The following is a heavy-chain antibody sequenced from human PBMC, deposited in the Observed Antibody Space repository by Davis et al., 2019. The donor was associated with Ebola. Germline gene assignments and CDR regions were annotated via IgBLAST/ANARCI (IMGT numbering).Heavy chain of an antibody. CDR1: GFTFSSYA. J-gene: IGHJ6*02. D-gene: IGHD3/OR15-3a*01. CDR3: ARELIWGMDV. CDR2: ISGSGGST. Sequence: PGGSLRLSCAASGFTFSSYAMSWVRQAPGKGLEWVSAISGSGGSTYYADSVKGRFTISRENAKNSLYLQMNSLRAGDTAVYYCARELIWGMDVWGQGTTVTVSS. V-gene: IGHV3-23*01.